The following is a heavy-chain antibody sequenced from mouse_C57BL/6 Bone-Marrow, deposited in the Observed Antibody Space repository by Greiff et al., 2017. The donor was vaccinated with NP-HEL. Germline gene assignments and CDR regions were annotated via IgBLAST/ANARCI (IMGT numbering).Heavy chain of an antibody. V-gene: IGHV2-2*01. CDR2: IWSGGST. CDR3: ARNWVTTVVGDYFDY. Sequence: VKLVESGPGLVQPSQSLSITCTVSGFSLTSYGVHWVRQSPGKGLEWLGVIWSGGSTDYNAAFISRLSISKDNSKSQVFFKMNNLQAGDTAIYYCARNWVTTVVGDYFDYWGQGTTLTVAS. J-gene: IGHJ2*01. D-gene: IGHD1-1*01. CDR1: GFSLTSYG.